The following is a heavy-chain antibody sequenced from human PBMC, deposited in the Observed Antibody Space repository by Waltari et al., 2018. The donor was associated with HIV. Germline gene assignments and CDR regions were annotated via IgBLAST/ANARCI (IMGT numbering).Heavy chain of an antibody. Sequence: QVQLVQSGAEVKKPGSSVKVSCKASGGTFSSFAVSWVRQAPGQGLEWVGAIIPIFGIANYAQRFQGRVTITADESSSTAYMELSSLRSEDTAIYYCARGAKMATSYFDYWGQGTLVTVSS. V-gene: IGHV1-69*01. J-gene: IGHJ4*02. CDR1: GGTFSSFA. CDR2: IIPIFGIA. D-gene: IGHD5-12*01. CDR3: ARGAKMATSYFDY.